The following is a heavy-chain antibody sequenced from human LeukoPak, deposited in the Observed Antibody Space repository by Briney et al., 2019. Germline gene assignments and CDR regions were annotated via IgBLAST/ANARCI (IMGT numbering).Heavy chain of an antibody. CDR3: AKSGTYSSSSGYIDS. V-gene: IGHV3-9*01. CDR1: RFTFDGYA. J-gene: IGHJ4*02. Sequence: PGRSLRLSCAASRFTFDGYAMHWVRQAPGKGLEWVSSISWNSGNTDYAASVKGRFTISRDNAKKSLHLQMNSLRAEDTALYYCAKSGTYSSSSGYIDSWGQGNLVTVSS. CDR2: ISWNSGNT. D-gene: IGHD6-6*01.